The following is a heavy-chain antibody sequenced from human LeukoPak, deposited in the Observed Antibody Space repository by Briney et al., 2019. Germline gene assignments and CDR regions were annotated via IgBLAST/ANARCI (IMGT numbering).Heavy chain of an antibody. CDR1: GGTFSSYA. D-gene: IGHD4-11*01. CDR3: ARGDSNYAFDP. Sequence: ASVKVSCKASGGTFSSYAISWVRQAPGQGLEWMGWINPNSGGTNYAQKFQGRVTMTRDTSISTAYMELSRLRSDDTAVYYCARGDSNYAFDPWGQGTLVTVSS. J-gene: IGHJ5*02. V-gene: IGHV1-2*02. CDR2: INPNSGGT.